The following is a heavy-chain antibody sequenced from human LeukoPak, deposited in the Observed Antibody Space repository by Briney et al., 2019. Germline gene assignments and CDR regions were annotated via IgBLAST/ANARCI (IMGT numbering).Heavy chain of an antibody. CDR2: INHSGST. J-gene: IGHJ6*03. D-gene: IGHD4-17*01. V-gene: IGHV4-34*01. CDR3: ARLNAGESQPNYYYYYMDV. Sequence: SETLSLTCAGYGGSFSGYYWTWIRQPPGKGLEWIGEINHSGSTNYNPSLKSRVTISVDTSKNQFSLKLSSVTAADTAVYYCARLNAGESQPNYYYYYMDVWGKGTTVTISS. CDR1: GGSFSGYY.